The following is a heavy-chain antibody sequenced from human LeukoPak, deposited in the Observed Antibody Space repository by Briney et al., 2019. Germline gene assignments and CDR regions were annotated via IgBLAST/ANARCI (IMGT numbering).Heavy chain of an antibody. V-gene: IGHV1-69*04. CDR3: ARDGMTVAGISNY. CDR2: IIPILGIA. J-gene: IGHJ4*02. CDR1: GGTFSSYA. Sequence: SVTVSCKASGGTFSSYAISWVRQAPGQGLEWMGRIIPILGIANYAQKFQGRVTITADKSTSTAYMELSSLRSEDTAVYYCARDGMTVAGISNYWGQGTLVTVSS. D-gene: IGHD6-19*01.